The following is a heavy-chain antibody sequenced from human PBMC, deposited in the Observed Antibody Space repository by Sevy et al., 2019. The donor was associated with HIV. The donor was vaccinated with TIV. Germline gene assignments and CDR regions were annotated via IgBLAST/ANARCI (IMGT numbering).Heavy chain of an antibody. V-gene: IGHV3-23*01. D-gene: IGHD3-3*02. CDR2: ISGDGENT. J-gene: IGHJ4*02. Sequence: GGSLRLSCVASEFIFSSHAVSWVRQAPGKGLEWVSAISGDGENTNYADSVRGRFTISRDNFKNTLYQQMNSLIAEDTALYYCARDGGGISAFDIWGQGTLVTVSS. CDR1: EFIFSSHA. CDR3: ARDGGGISAFDI.